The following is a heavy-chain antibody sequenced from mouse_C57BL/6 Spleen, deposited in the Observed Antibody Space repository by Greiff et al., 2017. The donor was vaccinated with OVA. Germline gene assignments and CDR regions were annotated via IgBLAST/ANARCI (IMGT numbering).Heavy chain of an antibody. CDR1: GFNIKDYY. CDR3: TTLYGSSYVWYFDV. V-gene: IGHV14-1*01. Sequence: EVQLQQSGAELVRPGASVKLSCTASGFNIKDYYMHWVKQRPEQGLEWIGRIDPEDGDTEYAPKFQGQATMTADTASNTAYLQLSSLTSEDTAVYYCTTLYGSSYVWYFDVWGTGTTVTVSS. CDR2: IDPEDGDT. D-gene: IGHD1-1*01. J-gene: IGHJ1*03.